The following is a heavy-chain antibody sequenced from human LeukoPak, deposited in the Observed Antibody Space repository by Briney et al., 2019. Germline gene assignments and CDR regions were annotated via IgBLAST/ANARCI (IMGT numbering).Heavy chain of an antibody. J-gene: IGHJ3*02. CDR1: GFTLSSYS. Sequence: GGSLRLSCSASGFTLSSYSMHWVRQAPGKGLEYVSTSGGATYYADSVKGRFTISRDNAKNTLYLQMSSLRAEDTAVYYCARRAYNWGAFDIWGQGTMVTVSS. D-gene: IGHD5-24*01. CDR2: SGGAT. CDR3: ARRAYNWGAFDI. V-gene: IGHV3-64D*09.